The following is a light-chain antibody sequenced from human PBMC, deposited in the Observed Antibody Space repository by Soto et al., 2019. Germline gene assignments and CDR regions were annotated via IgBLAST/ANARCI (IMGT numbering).Light chain of an antibody. CDR2: EGS. CDR3: QQYKSFPWT. J-gene: IGKJ1*01. V-gene: IGKV1-5*01. CDR1: QNIKNW. Sequence: DIEMTQSPSTLSASVGVRVTLTCRASQNIKNWLAWYQQRPGQAPKLLISEGSSLESGVPSTFSGTASGTEFTLTISSLQPDDFATYYCQQYKSFPWTFGQGTKVDIK.